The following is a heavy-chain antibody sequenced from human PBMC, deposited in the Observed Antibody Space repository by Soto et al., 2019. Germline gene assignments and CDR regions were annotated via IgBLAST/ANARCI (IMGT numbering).Heavy chain of an antibody. V-gene: IGHV4-39*01. CDR2: IYYSGST. CDR1: GGSISSSSYY. D-gene: IGHD5-12*01. CDR3: AGGIVATETFDY. J-gene: IGHJ4*02. Sequence: SETLSLTCTVSGGSISSSSYYWGWIRQPPGKGLEWIGSIYYSGSTYYNPSLKSRVTISVDTSKNQFSLKLSSVTAADTAVYYCAGGIVATETFDYWGQGTLVTVSS.